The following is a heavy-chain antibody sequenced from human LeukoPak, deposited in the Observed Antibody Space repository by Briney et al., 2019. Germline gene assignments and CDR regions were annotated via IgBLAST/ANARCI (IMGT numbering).Heavy chain of an antibody. Sequence: ASVKVSCKASGYTFTSYGISWVRQAPGQGLEWMGWISGYNGNTNYAQKLQGRITLTTDTSTSTAYMELRSLRSDDTAVYYCARGGYCSGGSCNLDTRGFDPWGQGTLVTVSS. CDR1: GYTFTSYG. J-gene: IGHJ5*02. CDR3: ARGGYCSGGSCNLDTRGFDP. D-gene: IGHD2-15*01. CDR2: ISGYNGNT. V-gene: IGHV1-18*01.